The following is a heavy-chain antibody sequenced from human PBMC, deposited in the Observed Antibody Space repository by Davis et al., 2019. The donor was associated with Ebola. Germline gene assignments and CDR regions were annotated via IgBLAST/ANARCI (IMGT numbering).Heavy chain of an antibody. D-gene: IGHD3-3*01. V-gene: IGHV3-7*03. Sequence: GESLKISCAASGFTFSSYWMSWVRQAPGKGLEWVANIKQDGSEKYYVDSVKGRFTISRDNAKNSLYLQMNSLRAEDTAVYYCAAGLYDFWSGWSFDYWGQGTLVTVSS. J-gene: IGHJ4*02. CDR1: GFTFSSYW. CDR2: IKQDGSEK. CDR3: AAGLYDFWSGWSFDY.